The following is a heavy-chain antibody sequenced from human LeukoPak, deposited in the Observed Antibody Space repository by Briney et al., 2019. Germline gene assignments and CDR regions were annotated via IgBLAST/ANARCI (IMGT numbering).Heavy chain of an antibody. D-gene: IGHD3-22*01. J-gene: IGHJ3*02. CDR2: IYTSGST. Sequence: SQTLSLTCTVSGGSISSGSYYWSWIRQPAGKGLEWIGRIYTSGSTNYNPSLKSRVTISVDTSKNQFSLKLSSVTAADTAVYYCARDSSGYYYGTAFDIWGQGTMVTVSS. V-gene: IGHV4-61*02. CDR1: GGSISSGSYY. CDR3: ARDSSGYYYGTAFDI.